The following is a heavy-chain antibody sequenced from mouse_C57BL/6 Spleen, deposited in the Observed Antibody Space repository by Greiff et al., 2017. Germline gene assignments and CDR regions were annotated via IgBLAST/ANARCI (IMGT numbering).Heavy chain of an antibody. CDR2: IYPGSGST. J-gene: IGHJ2*01. CDR1: GYTFTSYW. CDR3: ARHGSSPYYFDY. Sequence: VQLQQPGAELVKPGASVKMSYKASGYTFTSYWITWVKQRPGQGLEWIGDIYPGSGSTNYNEKFKSKATLTVDTSSSTAYMQLSSLTSEDSAVYYCARHGSSPYYFDYWGQGTTLTVSS. D-gene: IGHD1-1*01. V-gene: IGHV1-55*01.